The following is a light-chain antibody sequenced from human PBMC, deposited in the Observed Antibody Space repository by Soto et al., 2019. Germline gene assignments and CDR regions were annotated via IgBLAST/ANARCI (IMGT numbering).Light chain of an antibody. Sequence: QSALTQPASVSGSPGQTITISCTGTSSDVGAYNDVSWYQHHPGKAPKLIIYEVSHRPSGISNRFSGSKSGSTASLTISGLQADDEVDYYCSSYTSSSTLVFGTGTKLTVL. CDR2: EVS. J-gene: IGLJ1*01. V-gene: IGLV2-14*01. CDR3: SSYTSSSTLV. CDR1: SSDVGAYND.